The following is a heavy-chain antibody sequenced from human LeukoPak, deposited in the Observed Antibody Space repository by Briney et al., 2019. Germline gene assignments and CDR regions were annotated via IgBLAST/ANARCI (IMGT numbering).Heavy chain of an antibody. CDR1: GGAVSSYY. J-gene: IGHJ4*02. CDR3: ARDCTRGRCYGAFDY. V-gene: IGHV4-59*02. D-gene: IGHD2-2*01. Sequence: PSETLSLTCTVSGGAVSSYYWSWIRQPPGKGLEWIGYIYYSGSTNYNPSLNSRVTISVDTSKNQFSLRLSSVTTADTAVYYCARDCTRGRCYGAFDYWGQGTLVTVSS. CDR2: IYYSGST.